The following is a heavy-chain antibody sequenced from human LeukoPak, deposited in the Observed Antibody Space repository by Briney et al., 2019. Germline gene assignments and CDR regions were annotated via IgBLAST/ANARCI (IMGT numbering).Heavy chain of an antibody. J-gene: IGHJ4*02. CDR1: GDSINGHY. V-gene: IGHV4-59*08. CDR2: IHYKGST. Sequence: SETLSLTCTISGDSINGHYWSWTRQPPGRRLEWIGDIHYKGSTNYNLSLKSRVTISVDTSKNHLSPNLTSVLAADTAIYYCARRDTGWNYCDYWGQGILVTVSS. CDR3: ARRDTGWNYCDY. D-gene: IGHD6-19*01.